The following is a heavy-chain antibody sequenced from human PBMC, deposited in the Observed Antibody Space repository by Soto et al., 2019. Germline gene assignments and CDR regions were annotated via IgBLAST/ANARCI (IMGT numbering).Heavy chain of an antibody. CDR2: ISGSGGST. D-gene: IGHD2-15*01. V-gene: IGHV3-23*01. CDR1: GFTFSSYA. Sequence: EVQLLESGGGLVQPGGSLRLSCAASGFTFSSYAMSWVRQAPGKGLEWVSAISGSGGSTYYADSVKGRFTISRDNSKNTLYLQMNSLRAEDTAVYYCARNGGYCSGGSCYARYYYYGMDVWGQGTTVTVSS. CDR3: ARNGGYCSGGSCYARYYYYGMDV. J-gene: IGHJ6*02.